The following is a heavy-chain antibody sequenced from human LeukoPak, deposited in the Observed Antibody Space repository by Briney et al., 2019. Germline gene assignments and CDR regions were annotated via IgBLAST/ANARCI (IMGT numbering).Heavy chain of an antibody. CDR1: GGSIGSYY. Sequence: KPSETLSLTCTVSGGSIGSYYWSWIRQPPGKGLEWIGYIYYSGSTNYNPSLKSRVTISVDTSKNQFSLKLSSVTAADTAVYYCARDAYYYGSGNTLGYWGQGTLVTVSS. D-gene: IGHD3-10*01. J-gene: IGHJ4*02. CDR2: IYYSGST. CDR3: ARDAYYYGSGNTLGY. V-gene: IGHV4-59*01.